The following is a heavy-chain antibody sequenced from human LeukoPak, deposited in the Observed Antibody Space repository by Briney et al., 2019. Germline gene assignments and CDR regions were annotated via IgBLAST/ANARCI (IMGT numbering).Heavy chain of an antibody. D-gene: IGHD3-10*01. CDR2: IYYSGST. CDR3: ARLSSYGSGSYGFDY. J-gene: IGHJ4*02. V-gene: IGHV4-59*08. CDR1: GGSISSCY. Sequence: SETLSLTCTVSGGSISSCYWSWIRQPPGKGLEWIEYIYYSGSTNYNPSLKSRVTISVDTSKNQFSLKLSSVTAADTAVYYCARLSSYGSGSYGFDYWGQGTLVTVSS.